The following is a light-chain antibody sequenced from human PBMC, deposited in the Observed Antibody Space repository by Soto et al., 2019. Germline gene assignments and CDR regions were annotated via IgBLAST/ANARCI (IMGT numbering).Light chain of an antibody. V-gene: IGLV2-14*01. CDR3: AAWDDSLNGWV. Sequence: QSVLTQPASVSGSPGQSITIPCTGTSSDVGGYNYVSWYQQHPGRAPKLVIYKVSDRPSGVSSRFSASKSGNTASLTISGLQAEDEADYYCAAWDDSLNGWVFGGGTKVTVL. CDR1: SSDVGGYNY. CDR2: KVS. J-gene: IGLJ3*02.